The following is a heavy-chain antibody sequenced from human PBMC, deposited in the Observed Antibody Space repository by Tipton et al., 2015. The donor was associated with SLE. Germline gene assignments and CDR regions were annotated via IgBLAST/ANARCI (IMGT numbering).Heavy chain of an antibody. CDR2: IYQSGST. Sequence: TLSLTCSVSGYSISSGYYWAWIRQPPGKGLEWIGSIYQSGSTFYSSSLKSRVTISVDRSKNQFSLRLTSVTAADTAVYYCATELFRGYTSGWGPDYWGQGTLVTVSS. J-gene: IGHJ4*02. V-gene: IGHV4-38-2*02. CDR1: GYSISSGYY. D-gene: IGHD6-19*01. CDR3: ATELFRGYTSGWGPDY.